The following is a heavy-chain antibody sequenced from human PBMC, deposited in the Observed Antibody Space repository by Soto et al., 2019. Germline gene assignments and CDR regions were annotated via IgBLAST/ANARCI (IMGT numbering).Heavy chain of an antibody. Sequence: PGGSLRLSCAASGFTFSSYAMSWVRQAPGKGLEWVSAISGSGGSTYYADSVKGRFTISRDNSKNTLFLQMKSLRAEDTAVYYCAKDSSGYYYDNWFDPWGQGTLVTVSS. CDR1: GFTFSSYA. J-gene: IGHJ5*02. V-gene: IGHV3-23*01. CDR2: ISGSGGST. CDR3: AKDSSGYYYDNWFDP. D-gene: IGHD3-22*01.